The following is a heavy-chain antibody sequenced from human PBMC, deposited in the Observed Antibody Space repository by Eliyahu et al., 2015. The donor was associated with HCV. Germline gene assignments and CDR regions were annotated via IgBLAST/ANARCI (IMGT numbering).Heavy chain of an antibody. Sequence: EVQLVESGGGLVQPGGSLRLSCAASGFTLSDHYMDWVRQTPGKGLEWVGRTRNKANSYTTEYAASVKGRFTIARDDSQNSLYLQMNSLKTEDTAVYYCARVTSSTSCYDYWGQGTLVTVSS. CDR1: GFTLSDHY. D-gene: IGHD2-2*01. CDR3: ARVTSSTSCYDY. J-gene: IGHJ4*02. V-gene: IGHV3-72*01. CDR2: TRNKANSYTT.